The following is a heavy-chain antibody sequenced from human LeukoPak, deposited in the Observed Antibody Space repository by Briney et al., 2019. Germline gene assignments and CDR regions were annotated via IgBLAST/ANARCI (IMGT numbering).Heavy chain of an antibody. CDR3: AKTMNYFDSSSYNPFDY. J-gene: IGHJ4*02. Sequence: GGSLRLSCAASGFTFSSYAMSWVRQAPGKGLEWVSAISGSGGSTYYVDSVKGRFTISRDNSKNTLYLQMNSLRAEDTAVYYCAKTMNYFDSSSYNPFDYWGQGTLVTVSS. CDR1: GFTFSSYA. V-gene: IGHV3-23*01. CDR2: ISGSGGST. D-gene: IGHD3-22*01.